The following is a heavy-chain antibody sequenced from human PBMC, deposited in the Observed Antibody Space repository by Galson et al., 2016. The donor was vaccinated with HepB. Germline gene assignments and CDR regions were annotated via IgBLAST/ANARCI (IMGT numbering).Heavy chain of an antibody. J-gene: IGHJ4*02. CDR2: STTDDYMT. CDR1: GFALGTYW. V-gene: IGHV3-74*01. Sequence: SLRLSCAASGFALGTYWIHWVRQVPGKGLVWVSRSTTDDYMTRYADSVKGRFTISRDNAKNTLYLQMNSLRVEDTAVDYCGRDQTAAGPTTLDYWGQGTLVTVSS. D-gene: IGHD1-1*01. CDR3: GRDQTAAGPTTLDY.